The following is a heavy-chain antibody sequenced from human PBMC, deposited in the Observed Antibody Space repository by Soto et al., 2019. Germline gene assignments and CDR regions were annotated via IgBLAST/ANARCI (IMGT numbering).Heavy chain of an antibody. CDR1: GFTFTSYA. Sequence: GGSLRLSCAASGFTFTSYAITWVRQAPGKGLEWVSTVSGSGANIYYTDSVKGRFTISRDNYKNTVFLQMNSLRVEDTAIYYCAKRSAYSSGWPHYFDYWGQGTLVTVSS. CDR3: AKRSAYSSGWPHYFDY. V-gene: IGHV3-23*01. J-gene: IGHJ4*02. CDR2: VSGSGANI. D-gene: IGHD6-19*01.